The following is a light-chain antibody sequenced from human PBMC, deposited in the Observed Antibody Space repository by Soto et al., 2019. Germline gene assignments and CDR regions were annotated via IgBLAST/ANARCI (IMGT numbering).Light chain of an antibody. CDR3: AAWDDRLNGVV. Sequence: QAVVSQPPSASGTPGQRVTISCSGSSSNIGSNTVSWYQHLPGTAPKLLIHRNSQRPSGVPDRFSGSKSGTSASLAISGLQSEDEAAYYCAAWDDRLNGVVFGGGTKLTVL. V-gene: IGLV1-44*01. CDR1: SSNIGSNT. J-gene: IGLJ2*01. CDR2: RNS.